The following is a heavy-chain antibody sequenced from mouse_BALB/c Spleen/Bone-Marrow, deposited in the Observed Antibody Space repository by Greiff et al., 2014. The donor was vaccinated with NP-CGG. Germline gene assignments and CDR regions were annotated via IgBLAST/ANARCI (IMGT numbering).Heavy chain of an antibody. CDR1: GYAFSSYW. Sequence: QVQLQQSGAELVRSGSSVKISCKASGYAFSSYWMNWVKQRPGQGLEWIGQIYPGDGDTNYNGKFKGKATLTADKSSSTAYMQLSSLTSEDSAVYVCARWITTVVAPYVMDYWGQGTSVTVSS. D-gene: IGHD1-1*01. CDR3: ARWITTVVAPYVMDY. J-gene: IGHJ4*01. CDR2: IYPGDGDT. V-gene: IGHV1-80*01.